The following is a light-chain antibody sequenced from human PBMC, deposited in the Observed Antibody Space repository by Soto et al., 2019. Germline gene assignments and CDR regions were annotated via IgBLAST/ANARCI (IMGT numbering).Light chain of an antibody. CDR2: GAS. CDR1: QSVSSNY. Sequence: EIVLTQSPGTLSLSPGERATLSCRASQSVSSNYLAWYQQKPGQAPRLLIYGASSRATGIPDRFSGSGSGTDFTLTISGLEPEDFAVYYCQQYHSSPWTFGQGTKVEI. V-gene: IGKV3-20*01. J-gene: IGKJ1*01. CDR3: QQYHSSPWT.